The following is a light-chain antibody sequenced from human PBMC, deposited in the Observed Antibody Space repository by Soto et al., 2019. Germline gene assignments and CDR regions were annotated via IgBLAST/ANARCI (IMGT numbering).Light chain of an antibody. V-gene: IGKV1-39*01. Sequence: LHLTHFLPSLAESVEDRVTFTFRASQTIGTYLNWYQHKQGRAPSLLIYAASSLQSGVPSRFSGSGSGTDFTLTISRLQPEDFATYYCQQTYSIPPWTLGQGTEADI. CDR1: QTIGTY. CDR2: AAS. J-gene: IGKJ1*01. CDR3: QQTYSIPPWT.